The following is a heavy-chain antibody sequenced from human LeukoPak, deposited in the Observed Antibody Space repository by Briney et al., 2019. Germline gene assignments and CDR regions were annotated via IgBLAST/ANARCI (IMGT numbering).Heavy chain of an antibody. CDR3: ATIRVGASQLFDY. CDR1: GYTFTDNY. V-gene: IGHV1-69-2*01. Sequence: ASVKVSCKASGYTFTDNYIHWVQQAPGKGLERRGRVDPEDGERIYAEKFQGRVTITADTSTDTAYMELSSLRSEDTAVYYCATIRVGASQLFDYWGQGTLVTVSS. D-gene: IGHD1-26*01. J-gene: IGHJ4*02. CDR2: VDPEDGER.